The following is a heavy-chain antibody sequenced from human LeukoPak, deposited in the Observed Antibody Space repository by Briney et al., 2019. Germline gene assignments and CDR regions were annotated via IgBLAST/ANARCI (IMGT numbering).Heavy chain of an antibody. CDR1: GGSISSGDYY. CDR2: IYYSGST. J-gene: IGHJ5*02. V-gene: IGHV4-30-4*01. D-gene: IGHD4-17*01. CDR3: ARVTTVTTDYWFDP. Sequence: SQTLSPTCTVSGGSISSGDYYWSWIRQPPGKGLEWIGYIYYSGSTYYNPSLKSRVTISVDTSKNQFSLKLSSVTAADTAVYYCARVTTVTTDYWFDPWGQGTLVTVSS.